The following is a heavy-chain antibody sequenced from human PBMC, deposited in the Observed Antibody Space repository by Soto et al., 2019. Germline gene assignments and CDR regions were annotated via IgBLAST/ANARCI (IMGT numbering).Heavy chain of an antibody. CDR3: ARARYHDWCFDL. V-gene: IGHV4-30-2*06. CDR2: SYHSCSS. D-gene: IGHD3-9*01. Sequence: PSEALSLTGTVAGGSINSGGQSWGWVRQSPGKGLEWIGYSYHSCSSYYNPSLQSRVTISVDRSKAQFYLTLTSVTPADTAVYFCARARYHDWCFDLCALGTPVTVSS. J-gene: IGHJ4*02. CDR1: GGSINSGGQS.